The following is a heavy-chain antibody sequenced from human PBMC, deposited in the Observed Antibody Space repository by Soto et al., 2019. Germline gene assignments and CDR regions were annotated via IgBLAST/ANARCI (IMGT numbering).Heavy chain of an antibody. D-gene: IGHD2-21*01. CDR2: INAGNGNT. Sequence: GASVKVSCKASGYTFTSYAMHWVRQAPGQRLEWMGWINAGNGNTKYSQKFQGRVTITRDTSASTAYMELSSLRSEDTAVYYCARAVWSPTETYYFDYWGQGTLVTVSS. V-gene: IGHV1-3*01. J-gene: IGHJ4*02. CDR1: GYTFTSYA. CDR3: ARAVWSPTETYYFDY.